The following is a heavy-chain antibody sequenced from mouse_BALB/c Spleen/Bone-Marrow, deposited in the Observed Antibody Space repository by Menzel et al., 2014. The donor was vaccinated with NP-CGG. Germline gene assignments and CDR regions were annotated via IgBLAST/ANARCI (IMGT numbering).Heavy chain of an antibody. CDR1: GYTFTSYY. CDR2: INPSNGGT. V-gene: IGHV1S16*01. J-gene: IGHJ4*01. CDR3: TRGRRDAMDY. Sequence: QVQLQQSGAELVKPGTSVKLSCKASGYTFTSYYMYWVKQRPGQGLEWIGEINPSNGGTNFNGKFKSKATLTVDKSSSTAYMQLSSLTSEDSAVYYCTRGRRDAMDYWGQGTSVTVSS.